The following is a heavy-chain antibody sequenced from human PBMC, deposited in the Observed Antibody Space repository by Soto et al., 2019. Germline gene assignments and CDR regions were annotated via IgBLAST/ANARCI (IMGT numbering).Heavy chain of an antibody. CDR2: IHYSGST. V-gene: IGHV4-31*03. J-gene: IGHJ3*02. CDR1: GGSISSDGYY. Sequence: SETLSLTCTVSGGSISSDGYYWNWIRQHPGKGLEWIGYIHYSGSTHYNPSLKSRVTISVDTSKNQFSLKLSSVTAADTAVYYCARDKTDAFGVVQGAFDIWGQGTMVTVSS. D-gene: IGHD3-3*01. CDR3: ARDKTDAFGVVQGAFDI.